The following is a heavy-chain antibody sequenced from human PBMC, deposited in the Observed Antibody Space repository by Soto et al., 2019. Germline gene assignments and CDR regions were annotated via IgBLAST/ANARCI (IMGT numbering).Heavy chain of an antibody. CDR2: ISYDGSNK. V-gene: IGHV3-30*03. CDR3: ARVITIFGVVSAGAYYYMDV. CDR1: GLTVSSYG. Sequence: GGSLRLSCAASGLTVSSYGMHWVRQAPGKGLEWVTIISYDGSNKYYADSVKGRFTISRDNSKNTLYLQMNSLRAEDTAVYYCARVITIFGVVSAGAYYYMDVWGNGTAVTVSS. J-gene: IGHJ6*03. D-gene: IGHD3-3*01.